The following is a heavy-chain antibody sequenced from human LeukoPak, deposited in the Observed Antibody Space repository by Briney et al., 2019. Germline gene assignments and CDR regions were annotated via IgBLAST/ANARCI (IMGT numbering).Heavy chain of an antibody. Sequence: SETLSLTCAVYGGSFSGYYWSWIRQPPGKGLEWIGEINHSGSTNYNPSLKSRVTISVDTSKNQFSLKLSSVTAADTAVYYCARSCSGGSCGGYWGQGTLATVSS. V-gene: IGHV4-34*01. CDR3: ARSCSGGSCGGY. CDR1: GGSFSGYY. CDR2: INHSGST. J-gene: IGHJ4*02. D-gene: IGHD2-15*01.